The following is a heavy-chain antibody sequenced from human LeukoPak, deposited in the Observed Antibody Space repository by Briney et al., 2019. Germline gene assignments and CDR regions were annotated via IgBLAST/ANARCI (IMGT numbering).Heavy chain of an antibody. CDR1: GDSISTYY. J-gene: IGHJ6*03. CDR2: IYYSGST. V-gene: IGHV4-59*01. CDR3: TRGSIAYYYMDV. D-gene: IGHD3-22*01. Sequence: SETLSLTCTVSGDSISTYYWSWIRQPPGKGLEWIGNIYYSGSTNYNPSLKSRVTISVDTSKNQFSLKLSSVTAADTAVYYCTRGSIAYYYMDVWGKGTTVTISS.